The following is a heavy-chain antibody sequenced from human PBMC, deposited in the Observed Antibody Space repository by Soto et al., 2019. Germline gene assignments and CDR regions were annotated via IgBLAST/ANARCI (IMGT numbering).Heavy chain of an antibody. Sequence: EVQLVESGGGVVQPGGSLKLSCAASGFSFSGSAMHWVRQASGKGLEWVGRIRSKTHNHATADAAAGEGRFTITSDDSTNTAYLQMNSLTTEETAVYYCTRQGSGQGRDYVDNTVDSATIDQWGQGTLVTVSS. J-gene: IGHJ4*02. CDR1: GFSFSGSA. V-gene: IGHV3-73*02. CDR3: TRQGSGQGRDYVDNTVDSATIDQ. D-gene: IGHD3-16*01. CDR2: IRSKTHNHAT.